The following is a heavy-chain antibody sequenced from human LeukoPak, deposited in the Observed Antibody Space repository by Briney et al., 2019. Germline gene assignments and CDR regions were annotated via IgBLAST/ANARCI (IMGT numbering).Heavy chain of an antibody. CDR3: ARDNEYCTGGTCRLDY. V-gene: IGHV3-74*01. J-gene: IGHJ4*02. CDR2: INNGGRST. Sequence: GGSLRLSCASSGFTFSFYWMHWVRQAPGKGLVWVSRINNGGRSTSYAGSVKGRFTISRDNAKNTLYLQMNSLRAEDTAVYYRARDNEYCTGGTCRLDYWGQGALVTVSS. D-gene: IGHD2-15*01. CDR1: GFTFSFYW.